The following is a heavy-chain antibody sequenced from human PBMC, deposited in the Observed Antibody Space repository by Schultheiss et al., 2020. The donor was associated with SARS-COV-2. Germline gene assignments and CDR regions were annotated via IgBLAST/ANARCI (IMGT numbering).Heavy chain of an antibody. Sequence: GESLKISCAASGFTVSSNYMSWVRQAPGKGLEWVSVIYSGGSTYYADSVKGRFTISRDNSKNTLYLQMNSLRAEDTAVYYCARVSVAGDDYWGQGTLVTVSS. J-gene: IGHJ4*02. CDR1: GFTVSSNY. V-gene: IGHV3-53*01. CDR2: IYSGGST. CDR3: ARVSVAGDDY. D-gene: IGHD6-19*01.